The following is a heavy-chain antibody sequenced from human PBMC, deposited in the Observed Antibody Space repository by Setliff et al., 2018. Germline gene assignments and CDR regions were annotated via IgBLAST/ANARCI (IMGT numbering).Heavy chain of an antibody. D-gene: IGHD3-22*01. CDR2: IHHSGKA. Sequence: ETLSLTCAVSGSSISSGYYWGWIRQPPGKGLEWIVNIHHSGKAYYNPSLKSRVTMSVDTSKNHVSLKLSSVTAADTAVYYCARAHTWSLPNDNSGYPGWFDPWGQGTLVTVSS. CDR3: ARAHTWSLPNDNSGYPGWFDP. CDR1: GSSISSGYY. V-gene: IGHV4-38-2*01. J-gene: IGHJ5*02.